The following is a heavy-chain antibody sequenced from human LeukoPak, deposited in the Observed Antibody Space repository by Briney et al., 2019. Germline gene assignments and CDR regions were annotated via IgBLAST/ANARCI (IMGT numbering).Heavy chain of an antibody. D-gene: IGHD1-1*01. Sequence: PSETLSLTCTVSGGSISSYYWSWIRQPAGKGLEWVGRIYTSGSTNYNPSLKSRVTMSVDTSKNQFSLKLSSVTAADTAVYYCARDPRIQLEPQGGDYWGQGTLVTVSS. J-gene: IGHJ4*02. CDR1: GGSISSYY. CDR2: IYTSGST. CDR3: ARDPRIQLEPQGGDY. V-gene: IGHV4-4*07.